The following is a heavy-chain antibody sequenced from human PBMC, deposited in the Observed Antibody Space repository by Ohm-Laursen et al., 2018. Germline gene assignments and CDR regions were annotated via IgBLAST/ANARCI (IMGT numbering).Heavy chain of an antibody. CDR2: IYYSGTT. J-gene: IGHJ3*02. CDR3: ARRGHAFDI. V-gene: IGHV4-61*08. CDR1: GGSISSGGYY. Sequence: SQTLSLTCTVSGGSISSGGYYWSWIRQPPGKGLEWIGYIYYSGTTNYNPSLKSRVTISLNTSKNQFSLKLSSVTAADTAVYYCARRGHAFDIWGQGTMVTVSS.